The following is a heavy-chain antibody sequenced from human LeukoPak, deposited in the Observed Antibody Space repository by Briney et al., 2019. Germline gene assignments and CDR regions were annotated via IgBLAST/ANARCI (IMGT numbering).Heavy chain of an antibody. CDR2: MNPNSANT. Sequence: GASVKVSCKASGYTFTSYDINWGRQATGQGLEWMGWMNPNSANTGYAQKLQGRVTMTRNTSISTAYLELSSLRSEDTAVYYCARARSLTIFHGPDAFDIWGQGTMVTVSS. V-gene: IGHV1-8*01. J-gene: IGHJ3*02. CDR3: ARARSLTIFHGPDAFDI. D-gene: IGHD3-9*01. CDR1: GYTFTSYD.